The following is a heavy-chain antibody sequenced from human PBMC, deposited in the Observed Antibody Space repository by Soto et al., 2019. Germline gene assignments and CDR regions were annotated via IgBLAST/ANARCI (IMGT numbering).Heavy chain of an antibody. CDR1: GYSISSGYY. V-gene: IGHV4-38-2*01. Sequence: PSDTLSLTCVVSGYSISSGYYWGWIRQPPGKGLEWIGSIYHSGTTYYNPSLKSRVTISLDTSRNQFSLKLTSVTAADTAVYYCARSLLTSSWYAGSWGQGTLVTVSS. D-gene: IGHD6-13*01. CDR3: ARSLLTSSWYAGS. J-gene: IGHJ5*02. CDR2: IYHSGTT.